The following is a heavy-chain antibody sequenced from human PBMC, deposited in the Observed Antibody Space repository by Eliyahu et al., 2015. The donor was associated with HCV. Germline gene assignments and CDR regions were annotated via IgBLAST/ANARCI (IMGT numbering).Heavy chain of an antibody. V-gene: IGHV4-39*01. J-gene: IGHJ4*02. CDR2: IHYTGTT. CDR3: ARQXTGAGQWSWDY. D-gene: IGHD6-13*01. CDR1: GASITSYF. Sequence: QLQLQESGPGLXKPSETLSLTCXXXGASITSYFWGXIRXPPGKGLGXIWTIHYTGTTFYSPSLKSRVTIFVDTSKNQFSLKLDSVTATDTALYFCARQXTGAGQWSWDYWGQGTLVTVSS.